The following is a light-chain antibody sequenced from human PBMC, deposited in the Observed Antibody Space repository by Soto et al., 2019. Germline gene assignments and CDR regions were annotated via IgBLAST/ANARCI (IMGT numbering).Light chain of an antibody. V-gene: IGKV3-20*01. Sequence: EIVLTQSPGTLSLSPGERATLSCRASQSVISRYLAWYQQRPGQATRVLIYGASSRATGIPDRFSGSASGTDFTLTIIRLEPEDFAVYYCHQYGISPWTLGQGTKVEIK. CDR2: GAS. CDR1: QSVISRY. CDR3: HQYGISPWT. J-gene: IGKJ1*01.